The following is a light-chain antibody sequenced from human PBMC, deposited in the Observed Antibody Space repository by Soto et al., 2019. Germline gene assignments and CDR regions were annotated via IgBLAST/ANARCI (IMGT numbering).Light chain of an antibody. CDR3: QSYDSSHYV. Sequence: QAVVTQPPSVSGAPGQRVTMSCTGSSSNIGAGYDVHWYQQLPGTAPKLLMYGNSNRPSGVPDRFSGSKSGTSASLAITGLQAEDEADYYCQSYDSSHYVFGTGTKVTVL. CDR2: GNS. J-gene: IGLJ1*01. V-gene: IGLV1-40*01. CDR1: SSNIGAGYD.